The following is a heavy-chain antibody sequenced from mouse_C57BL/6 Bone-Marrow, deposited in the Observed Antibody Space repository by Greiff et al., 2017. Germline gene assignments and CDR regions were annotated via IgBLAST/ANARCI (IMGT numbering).Heavy chain of an antibody. CDR2: ILPGSGST. J-gene: IGHJ4*01. Sequence: QVQLKQSGAELMKPGASVKLSCKATGYTFTGYWIEWVKQRPGHGLEWIGEILPGSGSTTYNEKFKGKATFTVDTSSNTAYMQLSSLTTQDSAIYYCASLDSSSYFYAMDYWDQGTSATVSA. V-gene: IGHV1-9*01. CDR3: ASLDSSSYFYAMDY. CDR1: GYTFTGYW. D-gene: IGHD1-1*01.